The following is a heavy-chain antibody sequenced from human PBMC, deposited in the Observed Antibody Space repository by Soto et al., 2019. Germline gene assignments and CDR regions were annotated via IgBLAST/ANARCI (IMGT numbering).Heavy chain of an antibody. CDR3: ARGYSGYDRHPYYFDY. CDR1: GGSISSGGYS. V-gene: IGHV4-30-2*01. J-gene: IGHJ4*02. CDR2: IYHSGST. D-gene: IGHD5-12*01. Sequence: PSETLSLTCAVSGGSISSGGYSWSWIRQPPGKGLEWIGYIYHSGSTYYNPSLKSRVTISVDRSKNQFSLKLSSVTAADTAVYYCARGYSGYDRHPYYFDYWGQGTLVTVSS.